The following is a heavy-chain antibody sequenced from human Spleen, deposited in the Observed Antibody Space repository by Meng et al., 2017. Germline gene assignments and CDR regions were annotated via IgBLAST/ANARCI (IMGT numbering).Heavy chain of an antibody. J-gene: IGHJ4*02. CDR3: ASATFYDVLTGYGGIDY. V-gene: IGHV3-21*01. CDR1: GFTFSSYA. D-gene: IGHD3-9*01. Sequence: GGSLRLSCAASGFTFSSYAMHWVRQAPGKGLEWVSSISSSSSYIYYADSVKGRFTISRDNTKNTLFLQMNSLTVEDTGVYFCASATFYDVLTGYGGIDYWGQGTLVTVSS. CDR2: ISSSSSYI.